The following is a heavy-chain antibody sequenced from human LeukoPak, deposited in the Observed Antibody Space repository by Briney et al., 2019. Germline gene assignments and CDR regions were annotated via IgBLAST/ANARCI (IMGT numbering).Heavy chain of an antibody. CDR1: GGSYSGYY. CDR3: AHSGSCRGGHYFDY. J-gene: IGHJ4*02. Sequence: PSETLSLTCAVYGGSYSGYYWSWIRQPPGKGLEWIGEINHSGSTNYNPSLKSRVTISVDTSKNQFSLKLSSVTAADTAVYYCAHSGSCRGGHYFDYWGQGTLVTVSS. V-gene: IGHV4-34*01. D-gene: IGHD1-26*01. CDR2: INHSGST.